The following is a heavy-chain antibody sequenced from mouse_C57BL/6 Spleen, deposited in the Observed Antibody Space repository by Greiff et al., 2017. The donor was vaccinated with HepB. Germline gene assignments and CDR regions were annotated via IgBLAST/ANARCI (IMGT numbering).Heavy chain of an antibody. V-gene: IGHV1-72*01. D-gene: IGHD1-1*01. CDR2: IDPNSGGT. CDR3: ARIYYYGSSYRDYFDY. Sequence: QVQLQQPGAELVKPGASVKLSCKASGYTFTSYWMHWVKQRPGRGLEWIGRIDPNSGGTKYNEKFKSKATLTVDKPSSTAYMKLSSLTSEDSAVYYCARIYYYGSSYRDYFDYWGQGTTLTVSS. CDR1: GYTFTSYW. J-gene: IGHJ2*01.